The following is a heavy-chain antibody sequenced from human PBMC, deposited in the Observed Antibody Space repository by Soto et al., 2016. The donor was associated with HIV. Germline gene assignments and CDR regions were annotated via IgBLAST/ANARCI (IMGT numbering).Heavy chain of an antibody. Sequence: EVQLVESGGGLVQPGGSLKLSCEASGFTFGSYDMHWVRQAPGMGLEYVSTISSNGINTYYANSVKGRFTISRDNSKNTLYLQMDSLRAEDMAVYYCARTFIRAYYMDVWGQRDHGSPSP. CDR3: ARTFIRAYYMDV. J-gene: IGHJ6*03. CDR1: GFTFGSYD. CDR2: ISSNGINT. V-gene: IGHV3-64*01. D-gene: IGHD3-10*01.